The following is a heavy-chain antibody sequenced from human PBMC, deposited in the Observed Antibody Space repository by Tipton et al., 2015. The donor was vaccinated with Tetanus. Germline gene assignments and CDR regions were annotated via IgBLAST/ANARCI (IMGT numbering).Heavy chain of an antibody. V-gene: IGHV5-51*01. CDR2: IYPGDSDT. CDR1: GYTFANLW. J-gene: IGHJ4*02. CDR3: VRPYRSRTGSKMITYIDF. Sequence: EVQLVQSGAEVRESGESLKISCKASGYTFANLWIGWVRQMPGKGLEWMGIIYPGDSDTRYSPSFQGQVTISADRSINTAYLQWSSLKASDSAMYYCVRPYRSRTGSKMITYIDFWGQGTLVTVSS. D-gene: IGHD3-16*01.